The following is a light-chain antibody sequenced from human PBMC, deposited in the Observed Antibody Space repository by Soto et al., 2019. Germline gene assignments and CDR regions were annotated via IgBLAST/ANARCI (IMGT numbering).Light chain of an antibody. CDR2: EAF. CDR3: QQYKNYPYT. CDR1: QSLSSW. Sequence: DIQMTQSPPTLSASVGDRVTITCRASQSLSSWLAWYQQKPGKAPKLLIYEAFSLERGVPSRFSGSGSGTEFTLTISSLQPDDFATYYCQQYKNYPYTFGQGTKLEIK. J-gene: IGKJ2*01. V-gene: IGKV1-5*03.